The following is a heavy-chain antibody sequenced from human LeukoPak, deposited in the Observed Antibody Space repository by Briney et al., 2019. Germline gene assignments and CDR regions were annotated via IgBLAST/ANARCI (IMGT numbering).Heavy chain of an antibody. V-gene: IGHV4-59*01. CDR3: ARLPQTVYGDYVGDY. CDR1: GGSISSYY. Sequence: SETLSLTCTVSGGSISSYYWSWIRQPPGKGLEWIGYIYYSGSTNYNPSPKSRVTISVDTSKNQFSLKLSSVTAADTAVYYCARLPQTVYGDYVGDYWGQGTLVTVSS. CDR2: IYYSGST. J-gene: IGHJ4*02. D-gene: IGHD4-17*01.